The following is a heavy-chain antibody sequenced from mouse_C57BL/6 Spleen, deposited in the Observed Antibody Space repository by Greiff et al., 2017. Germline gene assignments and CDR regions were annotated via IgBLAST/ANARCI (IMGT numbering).Heavy chain of an antibody. D-gene: IGHD1-3*01. V-gene: IGHV6-3*01. CDR1: GFTFSNYW. Sequence: EVMLQESGGGLVQPGGSMKLSCVASGFTFSNYWMNWVRQSPEKGLEWVAQIRLKSDNYATHYAESVKGRFTISRDDSKSSVYLQMNNLRAEDTGIYYCTRGIKGAMDYWGQGTSVTVSS. J-gene: IGHJ4*01. CDR3: TRGIKGAMDY. CDR2: IRLKSDNYAT.